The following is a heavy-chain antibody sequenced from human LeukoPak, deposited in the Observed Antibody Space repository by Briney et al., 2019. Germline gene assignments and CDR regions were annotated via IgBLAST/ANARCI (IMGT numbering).Heavy chain of an antibody. V-gene: IGHV3-23*01. CDR2: ISGSGGST. CDR3: ARDPVGELPFDY. J-gene: IGHJ4*02. Sequence: GGSLRLSCGASGFTFSSYAMSWVRQAPGKGLEWVSAISGSGGSTYYADSVKGRFTISRDNAKNSLYLQMNSLRAEDTAVYYCARDPVGELPFDYWGQGTLVTVSS. CDR1: GFTFSSYA. D-gene: IGHD1-26*01.